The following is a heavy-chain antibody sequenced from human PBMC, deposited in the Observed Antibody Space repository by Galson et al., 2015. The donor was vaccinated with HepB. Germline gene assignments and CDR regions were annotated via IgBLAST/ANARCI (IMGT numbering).Heavy chain of an antibody. CDR3: ARGVLRRGNPDRHYYYGMDV. D-gene: IGHD1-14*01. CDR2: INHSGST. Sequence: TLSLTCAVYGGSFSGYYWSWIRQPPGKGLEWIGEINHSGSTNYNPSLKSRVTISVDTSKNQFSLKLSSVTAADTAVYYCARGVLRRGNPDRHYYYGMDVWGQGTTVTVFS. CDR1: GGSFSGYY. J-gene: IGHJ6*02. V-gene: IGHV4-34*01.